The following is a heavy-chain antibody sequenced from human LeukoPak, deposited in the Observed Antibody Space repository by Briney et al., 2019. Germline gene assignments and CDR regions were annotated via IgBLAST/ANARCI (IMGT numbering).Heavy chain of an antibody. Sequence: QPGGSLRLSCAASGFTFSSYGMSWVRQAPGKGLEWVSAISGSGGSTYYADSVKGRFTISRDNSKNTLYLQMNSLRAEDTAVYYCAKKTVVRGVITYYYYYYMDVWGKGTTVTISS. CDR2: ISGSGGST. CDR3: AKKTVVRGVITYYYYYYMDV. V-gene: IGHV3-23*01. J-gene: IGHJ6*03. D-gene: IGHD3-10*01. CDR1: GFTFSSYG.